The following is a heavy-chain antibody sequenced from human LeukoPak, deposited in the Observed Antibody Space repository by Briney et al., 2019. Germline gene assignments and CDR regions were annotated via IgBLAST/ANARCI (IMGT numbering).Heavy chain of an antibody. CDR1: GFTFSSYG. J-gene: IGHJ4*02. V-gene: IGHV3-30*02. CDR2: TRYDGSNK. CDR3: ARVLDRGGYSLSVLRY. Sequence: GGSLRLSCAASGFTFSSYGMHWVRQAPGKGLEWVAFTRYDGSNKYYADSVKGRFTISRDNSKNTLYLQMNSLRAEDTAVYYCARVLDRGGYSLSVLRYWGQGTLVTVSS. D-gene: IGHD3-22*01.